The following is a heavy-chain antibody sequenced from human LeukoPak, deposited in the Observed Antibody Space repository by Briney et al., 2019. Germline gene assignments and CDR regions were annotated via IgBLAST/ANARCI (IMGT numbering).Heavy chain of an antibody. Sequence: GGSLRLSCAASGFTFSSYAMSWVRQAPGKGLEWVSAISGSGGSTYYADSVKGRFTISRDNSKNTLYLQMNSLRAEDTAVYYCAKSQQSDYYGSGSYSYYYYYYMDVWGKGTTVTVSS. CDR2: ISGSGGST. J-gene: IGHJ6*03. D-gene: IGHD3-10*01. V-gene: IGHV3-23*01. CDR3: AKSQQSDYYGSGSYSYYYYYYMDV. CDR1: GFTFSSYA.